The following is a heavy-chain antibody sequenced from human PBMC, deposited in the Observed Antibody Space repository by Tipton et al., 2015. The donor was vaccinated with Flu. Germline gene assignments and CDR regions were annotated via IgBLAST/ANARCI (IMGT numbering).Heavy chain of an antibody. V-gene: IGHV4-38-2*01. J-gene: IGHJ2*01. Sequence: TLSLTCSVSGSSISSAYYWGWIRQPPGEGLEWIGSLFHTGRTYYNLKSRVTLSVDTSKNQFSLKVRSVTAADTAVYYCARHGGYNYGFPRYFDLWGRGTLVTVTS. CDR2: LFHTGRT. CDR3: ARHGGYNYGFPRYFDL. CDR1: GSSISSAYY. D-gene: IGHD5-18*01.